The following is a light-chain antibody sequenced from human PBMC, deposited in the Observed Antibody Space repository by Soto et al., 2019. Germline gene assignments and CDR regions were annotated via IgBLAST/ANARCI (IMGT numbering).Light chain of an antibody. CDR2: EVS. Sequence: QSALTQPASVSGSPGQSITISCTGTSSDVGGYNYVSWYQQHPGKAPKLMIYEVSNRPSGVSNRSSGSKSGNTASLTISGLQAEDEADYYCSSYTSSSTPCFGTGTKVTVL. CDR3: SSYTSSSTPC. CDR1: SSDVGGYNY. V-gene: IGLV2-14*01. J-gene: IGLJ1*01.